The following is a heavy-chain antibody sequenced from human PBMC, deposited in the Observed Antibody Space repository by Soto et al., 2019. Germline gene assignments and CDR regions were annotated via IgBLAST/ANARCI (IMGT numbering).Heavy chain of an antibody. V-gene: IGHV4-31*03. D-gene: IGHD6-13*01. J-gene: IGHJ4*02. CDR2: IYYSGST. Sequence: PSXTLSLTCTVSGGSISRGGYYWSLIRQHPGKGLEWIGYIYYSGSTYYNPSLKSRVTISVDTSKNQFSLKLSSVTAADTAVYYCARVSSWGPGYWGQGTLVTVSS. CDR1: GGSISRGGYY. CDR3: ARVSSWGPGY.